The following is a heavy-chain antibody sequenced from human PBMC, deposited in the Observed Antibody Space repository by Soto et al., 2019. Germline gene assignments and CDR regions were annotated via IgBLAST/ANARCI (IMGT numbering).Heavy chain of an antibody. Sequence: ASVKVSCKVSGYTLTELSMHWVRQAPGKGLEWMGGFDPEDGETIYAQKFQGRVTMTEDTSTDTAYMELSSLRSEDTAVYYCATDSGGWDYFDYWGQGTLVTVS. D-gene: IGHD3-10*01. CDR3: ATDSGGWDYFDY. V-gene: IGHV1-24*01. CDR1: GYTLTELS. J-gene: IGHJ4*02. CDR2: FDPEDGET.